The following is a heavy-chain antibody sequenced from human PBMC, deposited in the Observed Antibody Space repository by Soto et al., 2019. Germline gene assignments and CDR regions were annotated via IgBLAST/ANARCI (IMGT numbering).Heavy chain of an antibody. J-gene: IGHJ4*02. V-gene: IGHV1-69*06. CDR2: IIPIFGTA. CDR1: GGTFSSYA. D-gene: IGHD5-12*01. CDR3: ARVSGGYSGYVGLGFDY. Sequence: SVKVSCKASGGTFSSYAISLVRQAPGQGLEWMGGIIPIFGTANYAQKFQGRVTITADKSTSTAYMELSSLRSEDTAVYYCARVSGGYSGYVGLGFDYWGQGTLVTVSS.